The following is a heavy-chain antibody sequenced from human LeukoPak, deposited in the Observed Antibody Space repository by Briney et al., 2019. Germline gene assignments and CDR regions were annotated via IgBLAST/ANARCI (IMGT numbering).Heavy chain of an antibody. CDR1: GYTFTSHG. CDR3: ERDRSSGSNYGDY. Sequence: ASVKVSCKASGYTFTSHGITWVRQAPGQGLEWLGWISAYNGATNYAQRLQGRVTMTTDTSTNTAYMDLRSLRSDDTAVYYCERDRSSGSNYGDYWGQGTLVTVSS. V-gene: IGHV1-18*01. D-gene: IGHD1-26*01. J-gene: IGHJ4*02. CDR2: ISAYNGAT.